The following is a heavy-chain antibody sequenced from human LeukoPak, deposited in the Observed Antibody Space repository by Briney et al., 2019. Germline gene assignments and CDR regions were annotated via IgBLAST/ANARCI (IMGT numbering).Heavy chain of an antibody. D-gene: IGHD3-3*01. CDR3: ARTEWVGPLLTHY. CDR1: GGSFGGYY. J-gene: IGHJ4*02. Sequence: PSETLSLTCAVYGGSFGGYYWSWIRQPPGKGLEWIGEINHSGSTNYNPSLKSRVTISVDTSKNQFSLKLSSVTAADTATYYCARTEWVGPLLTHYWGQGTLVSVSS. V-gene: IGHV4-34*01. CDR2: INHSGST.